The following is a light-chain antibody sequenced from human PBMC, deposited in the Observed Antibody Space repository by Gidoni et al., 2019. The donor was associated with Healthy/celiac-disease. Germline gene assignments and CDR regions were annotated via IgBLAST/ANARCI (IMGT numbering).Light chain of an antibody. V-gene: IGLV3-21*04. CDR1: NIGSKS. Sequence: SYVLTQPPSVSVAPGKTARITCGGNNIGSKSVHWYQQKPGQAPGLVIYYDSDRPAGIPERFSGSNSGNTATLTISRVEAGDEADYYCQVWDSSSDHVVFGGGTKLTAL. J-gene: IGLJ2*01. CDR3: QVWDSSSDHVV. CDR2: YDS.